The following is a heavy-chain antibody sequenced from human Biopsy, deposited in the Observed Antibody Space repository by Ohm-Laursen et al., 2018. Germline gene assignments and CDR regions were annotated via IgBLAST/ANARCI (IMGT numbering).Heavy chain of an antibody. Sequence: TLSLTSAVSGDSISNDYWSWIRQSAGQGLEWIERIHTSGSTNHNLSLKSRVTMSVDTSKNQFSLKLRSVTAADTAVYYCARGTGKYYVYGAFDIWGQGTMVTVSS. CDR3: ARGTGKYYVYGAFDI. J-gene: IGHJ3*02. D-gene: IGHD3/OR15-3a*01. V-gene: IGHV4-4*07. CDR1: GDSISNDY. CDR2: IHTSGST.